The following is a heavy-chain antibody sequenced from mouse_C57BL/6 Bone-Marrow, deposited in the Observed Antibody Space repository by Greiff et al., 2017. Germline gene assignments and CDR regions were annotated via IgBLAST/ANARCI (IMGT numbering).Heavy chain of an antibody. D-gene: IGHD1-1*01. J-gene: IGHJ4*01. CDR1: GFTFSSYG. Sequence: EVHLVESGGDLVKPGGSLKLSCAASGFTFSSYGMSWVRQTPDKRLEWVATISSGGSYTYYPDSVKGRFTISRDNAKNTLYLQMSSLKSEDTAMYYCARQTVVHYYAMDYWGQGTSGTVSS. CDR3: ARQTVVHYYAMDY. V-gene: IGHV5-6*01. CDR2: ISSGGSYT.